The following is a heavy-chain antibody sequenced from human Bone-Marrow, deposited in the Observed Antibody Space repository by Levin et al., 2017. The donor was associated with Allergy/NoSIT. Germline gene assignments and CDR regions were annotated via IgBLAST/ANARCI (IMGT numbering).Heavy chain of an antibody. V-gene: IGHV3-20*04. D-gene: IGHD6-19*01. CDR2: INWNGGST. J-gene: IGHJ4*02. CDR1: GFTFDDYG. CDR3: ARAPAVAGTIDY. Sequence: ASVKVSCAASGFTFDDYGMSWVRQAPGKGLEWVSGINWNGGSTGYADSVKGRFTISRDNAKNSLYLQMNSLRAEDTALYYCARAPAVAGTIDYWGQGTLVTVSS.